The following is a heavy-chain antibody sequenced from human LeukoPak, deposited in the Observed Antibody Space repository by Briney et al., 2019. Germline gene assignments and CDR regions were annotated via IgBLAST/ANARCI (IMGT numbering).Heavy chain of an antibody. CDR3: ARDLVGYCSSTSCYDYNWFDP. J-gene: IGHJ5*02. CDR1: GYTFTGYY. V-gene: IGHV1-2*02. CDR2: INPNSGGT. D-gene: IGHD2-2*01. Sequence: GASVKVSCKASGYTFTGYYMHWVRQAPGQGLEWMGWINPNSGGTNYAQKFQGRVTMTRDTSISTAYMELSRLRSDDTAVYYCARDLVGYCSSTSCYDYNWFDPWGQGTLVTVSS.